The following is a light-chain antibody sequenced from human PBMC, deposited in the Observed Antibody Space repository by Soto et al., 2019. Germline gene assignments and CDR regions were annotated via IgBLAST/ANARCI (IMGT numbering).Light chain of an antibody. J-gene: IGKJ1*01. CDR1: QSLVHSDGNTY. V-gene: IGKV2-30*02. CDR3: MQGTHWPQT. CDR2: QVS. Sequence: DVVMTQSPLSLPVTLGQPASISCSCSQSLVHSDGNTYLSWFQQRPGQSPRRLIYQVSHRDSGVPDRFSGGGSGTDFTLKISRVEAEDVGAYYCMQGTHWPQTFGQGTKVDIK.